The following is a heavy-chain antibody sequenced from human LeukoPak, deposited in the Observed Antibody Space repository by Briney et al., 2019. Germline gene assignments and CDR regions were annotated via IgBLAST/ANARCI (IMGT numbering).Heavy chain of an antibody. CDR2: ISPGGDEV. D-gene: IGHD6-19*01. V-gene: IGHV3-11*01. J-gene: IGHJ4*02. CDR1: GFTFSDYY. CDR3: SGGRDIAVAGPGGYFDY. Sequence: PGGSLRLSCAASGFTFSDYYMSWIRQAPGKGLEWVSYISPGGDEVYFADSVEGRFTISRDNAKNSLFLQMSSLTAEDTAVYYCSGGRDIAVAGPGGYFDYWGQGSLVTVFS.